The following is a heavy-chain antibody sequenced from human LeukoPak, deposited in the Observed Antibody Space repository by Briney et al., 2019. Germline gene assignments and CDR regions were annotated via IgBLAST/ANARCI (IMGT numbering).Heavy chain of an antibody. CDR1: GGSISSSSYY. CDR2: IYYSGST. CDR3: ARAIRLRFLEWSSYFDY. D-gene: IGHD3-3*01. Sequence: SETLSLTCTVSGGSISSSSYYWGWIRQPPGKGLEWIGSIYYSGSTYYNPSLKSRVTISVDRSKNQFSLKLSSVTAADTAVYYCARAIRLRFLEWSSYFDYWGQGTLVTVSS. V-gene: IGHV4-39*07. J-gene: IGHJ4*02.